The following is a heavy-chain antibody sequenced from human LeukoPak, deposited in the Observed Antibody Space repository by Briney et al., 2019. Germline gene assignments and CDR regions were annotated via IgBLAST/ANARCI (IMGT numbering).Heavy chain of an antibody. CDR3: ARGRDSGSFIIDY. CDR2: ISSDGTTE. D-gene: IGHD3-10*01. J-gene: IGHJ4*02. Sequence: GGSLRLSCAGSVSTFASYAVHRVRQAPGKRLEWVAFISSDGTTEHYRDSVKGRFTLSRDNSKNTVSLQMNSLGTEDTAVYYCARGRDSGSFIIDYWGPGTLVTVSS. V-gene: IGHV3-30-3*01. CDR1: VSTFASYA.